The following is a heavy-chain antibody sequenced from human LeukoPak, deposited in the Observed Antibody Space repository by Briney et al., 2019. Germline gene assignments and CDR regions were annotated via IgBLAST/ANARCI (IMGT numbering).Heavy chain of an antibody. CDR1: VDTFTRYS. CDR3: ARVSGRYFDWLFPSYYYGMDV. J-gene: IGHJ6*02. V-gene: IGHV1-18*01. Sequence: GASVKVSCKASVDTFTRYSISWVRQAPRQGVERMGWISAYNDNTNYAQKLQGRVTMTPDTSTSTAYMEMRSLRSDDTAVYYCARVSGRYFDWLFPSYYYGMDVWGQGTTVTVCS. CDR2: ISAYNDNT. D-gene: IGHD3-9*01.